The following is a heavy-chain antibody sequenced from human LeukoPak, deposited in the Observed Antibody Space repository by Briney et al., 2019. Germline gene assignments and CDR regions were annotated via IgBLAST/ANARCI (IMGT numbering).Heavy chain of an antibody. Sequence: SETLSLTCAVYGGSFSGYYWSWIRQPPGKGLEWIGEINHSGSTNYNPSLKSRVTISVDTSKNQFSLKLSSVTAADTAVYYCARECQGVTTMGFDYWGQGTLVTVPS. D-gene: IGHD4-23*01. V-gene: IGHV4-34*01. CDR2: INHSGST. CDR3: ARECQGVTTMGFDY. J-gene: IGHJ4*02. CDR1: GGSFSGYY.